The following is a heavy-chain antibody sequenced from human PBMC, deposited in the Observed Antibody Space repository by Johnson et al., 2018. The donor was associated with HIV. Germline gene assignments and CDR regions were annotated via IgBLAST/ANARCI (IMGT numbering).Heavy chain of an antibody. J-gene: IGHJ3*02. V-gene: IGHV3-9*01. CDR1: GFTFDDYA. Sequence: VQVVESGGGLVQPGRSLRLSCAASGFTFDDYAMHWVRQAPGKGLEWVSGISWNSGSIGYADSVKGRFTIYRDNAKNSLYLQMNSLRAEDTALYYCAKGRVVVAATEAFDIWGQGTMVTVSS. CDR3: AKGRVVVAATEAFDI. D-gene: IGHD2-15*01. CDR2: ISWNSGSI.